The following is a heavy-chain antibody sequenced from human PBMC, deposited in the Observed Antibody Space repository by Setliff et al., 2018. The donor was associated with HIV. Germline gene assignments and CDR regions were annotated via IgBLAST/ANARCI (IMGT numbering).Heavy chain of an antibody. J-gene: IGHJ4*02. Sequence: ASVKVSCKASGYTFTSYAIHWVRQAPGQGLEWLGMVNPSGGSTAYAQKFQGRVTMTRDTFTNTVYMDLSGLRSDDTAVYYCARDRTAGYHYDYGYWGQGTLVTVSS. V-gene: IGHV1-46*01. CDR1: GYTFTSYA. CDR3: ARDRTAGYHYDYGY. D-gene: IGHD3-16*01. CDR2: VNPSGGST.